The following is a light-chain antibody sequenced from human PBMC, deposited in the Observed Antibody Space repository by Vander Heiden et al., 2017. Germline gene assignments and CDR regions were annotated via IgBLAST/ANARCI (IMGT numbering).Light chain of an antibody. Sequence: IVIAQSSATLSVSPGEESTIPCRASQSDSSNLAWSQQTPDQAPRNCIYGASTRATGIPARFSGSGSGTEFTLTIRSLQSENFTVYYCQLNKYSPRITFGQGTRLEIK. CDR1: QSDSSN. CDR2: GAS. CDR3: QLNKYSPRIT. V-gene: IGKV3-15*01. J-gene: IGKJ5*01.